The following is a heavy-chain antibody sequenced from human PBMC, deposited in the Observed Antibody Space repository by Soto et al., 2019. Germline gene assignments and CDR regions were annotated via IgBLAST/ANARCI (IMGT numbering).Heavy chain of an antibody. V-gene: IGHV3-33*01. CDR1: GFTFSSYG. J-gene: IGHJ6*02. Sequence: QVQLVESGGGVVQPGRSLRLSCAASGFTFSSYGMHWVRQAPGKGLEGVAVIWYDGSNKYYADSVKGRFTISRDNSKNTLYLQMNSLRAEDTAVYYCARNLGDLIRGYYYGMDVWGQGTTVTVSS. D-gene: IGHD2-21*02. CDR3: ARNLGDLIRGYYYGMDV. CDR2: IWYDGSNK.